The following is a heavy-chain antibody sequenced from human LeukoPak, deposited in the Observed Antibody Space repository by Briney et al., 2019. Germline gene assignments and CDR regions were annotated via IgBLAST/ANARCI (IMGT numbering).Heavy chain of an antibody. D-gene: IGHD5-18*01. V-gene: IGHV1-18*01. J-gene: IGHJ4*02. CDR1: GYSFVGYG. CDR2: FNPENGNT. CDR3: ARKVLSGNTAMVSGFDY. Sequence: ASVKVSCKASGYSFVGYGITWVRQAPGQGLEWMGWFNPENGNTNYAQKVQGRVTMTADTSTSTSYMELRSLRSDDTAVYYCARKVLSGNTAMVSGFDYWGQGTLVTVSS.